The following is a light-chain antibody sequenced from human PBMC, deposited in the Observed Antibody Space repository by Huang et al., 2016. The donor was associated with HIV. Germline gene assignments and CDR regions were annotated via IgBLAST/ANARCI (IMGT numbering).Light chain of an antibody. J-gene: IGKJ5*01. CDR1: HSVRSH. V-gene: IGKV3-15*01. CDR2: GAS. Sequence: ERVMTQSPATLSVAPGERVTLSCRDSHSVRSHLAWYQQKPGQAPRLLIHGASTRAPGLPARFSGSGSGTEFTLAISSLQSEDSGVYFCQQYDNWPLTFGQGTRLEIK. CDR3: QQYDNWPLT.